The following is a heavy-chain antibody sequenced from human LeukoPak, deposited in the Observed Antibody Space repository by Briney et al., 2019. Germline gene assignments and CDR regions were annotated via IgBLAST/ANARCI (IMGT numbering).Heavy chain of an antibody. CDR1: GFTFSSYG. J-gene: IGHJ4*02. Sequence: PGGSLRLSCAASGFTFSSYGMHWVRQAPGKGLEWVAVISYDGSNKYYADSVKGRFTVSRDNSKNTLYLQMNSLRAEDTAVYYCAKEGEGATLDYWGQGTLVTVSS. D-gene: IGHD1-26*01. CDR2: ISYDGSNK. V-gene: IGHV3-30*18. CDR3: AKEGEGATLDY.